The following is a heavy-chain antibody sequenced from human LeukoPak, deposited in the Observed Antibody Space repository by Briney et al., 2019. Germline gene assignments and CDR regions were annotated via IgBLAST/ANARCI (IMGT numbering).Heavy chain of an antibody. CDR1: GYTFTGYY. CDR2: INPNSGGT. V-gene: IGHV1-2*02. D-gene: IGHD6-19*01. CDR3: ARPKYSSGWYDDAFDI. Sequence: ASVKVSCKASGYTFTGYYMHWVRQAPGQGLEWMGWINPNSGGTNYAQKFQGRVTTTRDTSISTAYMELSRLRSDDTAVYYCARPKYSSGWYDDAFDIWGQGTMVTVSS. J-gene: IGHJ3*02.